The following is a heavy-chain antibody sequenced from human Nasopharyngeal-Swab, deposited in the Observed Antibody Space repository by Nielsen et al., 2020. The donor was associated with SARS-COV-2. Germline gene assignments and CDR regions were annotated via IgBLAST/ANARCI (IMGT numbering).Heavy chain of an antibody. Sequence: ASVKVSCKASGYTFTSYGISWVRQAPGQGLVWMGWISAYNGNTNYAQKFQGRVTMTEDTSTDTAYMELSSLRSEDTAVYYCATGFAFRPNWFDPWGQGTLVTVSS. CDR3: ATGFAFRPNWFDP. CDR2: ISAYNGNT. V-gene: IGHV1-18*01. D-gene: IGHD2-21*01. J-gene: IGHJ5*02. CDR1: GYTFTSYG.